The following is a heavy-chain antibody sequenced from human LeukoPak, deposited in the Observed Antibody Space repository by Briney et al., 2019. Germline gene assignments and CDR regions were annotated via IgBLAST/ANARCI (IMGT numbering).Heavy chain of an antibody. CDR2: IYYSGST. J-gene: IGHJ4*02. CDR1: GGSISSSSYY. V-gene: IGHV4-39*01. D-gene: IGHD3-10*01. Sequence: SETLSLTCTVSGGSISSSSYYWGWIRQPPGKGLEWIGSIYYSGSTYYNPSLKSRVTISVNTSKNQFSLKLSSVTAADTAVYYCATLVWLLWFGELNAFDYWGQGTLVTVSS. CDR3: ATLVWLLWFGELNAFDY.